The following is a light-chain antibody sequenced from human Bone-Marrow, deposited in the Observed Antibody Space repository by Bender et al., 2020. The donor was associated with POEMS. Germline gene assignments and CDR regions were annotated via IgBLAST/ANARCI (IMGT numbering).Light chain of an antibody. V-gene: IGLV2-14*03. CDR3: GSHTTTITAYV. CDR2: GVN. J-gene: IGLJ1*01. Sequence: QSALTQPASVSGSPGQSITISCTGTSSDVGAYSYVSWYQQHPGKVPKLMIFGVNYRPSGVSNRFSGSQSGNTASLTISGLQAEDEAEYFCGSHTTTITAYVFGSGARVAVL. CDR1: SSDVGAYSY.